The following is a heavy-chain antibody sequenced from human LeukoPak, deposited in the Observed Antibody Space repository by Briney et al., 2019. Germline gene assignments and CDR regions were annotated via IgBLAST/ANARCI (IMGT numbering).Heavy chain of an antibody. CDR1: GYTFTGHY. CDR2: IILIFGTA. CDR3: ARTIAAAGTGGWFDP. Sequence: SVKVSCRASGYTFTGHYMHWVRQAPGQGLEWMGGIILIFGTANYAQKFQGRVTITADESTSTAYMELSSLRSEDTAVYYCARTIAAAGTGGWFDPWGQGTLVTVSS. V-gene: IGHV1-69*13. D-gene: IGHD6-13*01. J-gene: IGHJ5*02.